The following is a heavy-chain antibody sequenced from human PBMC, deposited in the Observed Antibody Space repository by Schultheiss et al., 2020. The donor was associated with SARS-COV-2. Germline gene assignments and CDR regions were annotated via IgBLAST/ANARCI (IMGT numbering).Heavy chain of an antibody. CDR1: GDSMKDNH. D-gene: IGHD2-8*02. CDR3: ARRRSDGNWWLDT. V-gene: IGHV4-30-4*08. Sequence: SQTLSLTCSVSGDSMKDNHWSWIRQPPGKGLEWIGYIYYSESTYYNSSLKSRVTISVDTSKNQFSLRLSSVTAADTAVYYCARRRSDGNWWLDTWGQGTLVTVSS. J-gene: IGHJ5*02. CDR2: IYYSEST.